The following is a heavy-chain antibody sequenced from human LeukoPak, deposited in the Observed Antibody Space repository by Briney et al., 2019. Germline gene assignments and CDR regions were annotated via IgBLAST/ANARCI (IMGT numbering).Heavy chain of an antibody. J-gene: IGHJ6*02. CDR2: INPNSGNT. Sequence: XXXXGWINPNSGNTGYAQKFHGRVTMTRNTSISTAYMELSSLRSEDTAVYYCARLKTWGRRGMDVWGQGTTVTVSS. V-gene: IGHV1-8*01. D-gene: IGHD1-26*01. CDR3: ARLKTWGRRGMDV.